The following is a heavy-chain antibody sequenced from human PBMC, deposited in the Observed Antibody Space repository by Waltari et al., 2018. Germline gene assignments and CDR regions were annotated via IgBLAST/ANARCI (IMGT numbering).Heavy chain of an antibody. CDR2: IYYSGST. V-gene: IGHV4-59*11. Sequence: QVQLQESGPGLVKPSETLSLTCPVSGGSISSHYWSWIRQPPGKGLEWIGYIYYSGSTNYNPSLKSRVTISVDTSKNQFSLKLSSVTAADTAVYYCARTRRHYFDYWGQGTLVTVSS. J-gene: IGHJ4*02. CDR1: GGSISSHY. CDR3: ARTRRHYFDY.